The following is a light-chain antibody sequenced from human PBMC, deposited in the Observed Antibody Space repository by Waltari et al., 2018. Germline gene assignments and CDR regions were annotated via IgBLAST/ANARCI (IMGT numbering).Light chain of an antibody. CDR1: SSHIGAYNY. V-gene: IGLV2-8*01. CDR3: SSYAGRNNLQVV. CDR2: EIS. Sequence: QSALTQPPSASGSPGQLVTISCTGTSSHIGAYNYVSWYQKHPAKAPKLMIYEISTRPSGVPDRFSGSKSCNTAALTVSGLQAEDEADYYCSSYAGRNNLQVVFGGGTKLTVL. J-gene: IGLJ2*01.